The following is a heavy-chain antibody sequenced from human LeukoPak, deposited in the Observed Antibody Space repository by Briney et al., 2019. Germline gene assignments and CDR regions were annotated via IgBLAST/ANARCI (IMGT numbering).Heavy chain of an antibody. Sequence: PSETLSLTCTVSGGSISSYYWSWIRQPAGKGLEWIGRIYTSGSTNYNPSLKSRVTMSVDTSKNQFSLKLSSVTAADTAVYYCARDSYYYDSSGYYYGGIDYWGQGTLVTVSS. CDR2: IYTSGST. D-gene: IGHD3-22*01. V-gene: IGHV4-4*07. CDR3: ARDSYYYDSSGYYYGGIDY. J-gene: IGHJ4*02. CDR1: GGSISSYY.